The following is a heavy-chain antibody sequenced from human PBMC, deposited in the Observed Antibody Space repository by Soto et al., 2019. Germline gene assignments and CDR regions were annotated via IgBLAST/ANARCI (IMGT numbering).Heavy chain of an antibody. CDR1: WCTVTNKM. CDR3: ARMESFGSLTGFDS. CDR2: MNPGSGDT. J-gene: IGHJ5*01. V-gene: IGHV1-8*02. Sequence: DSGKTAFKAAWCTVTNKMVGGVRRSTGQGLEWMGWMNPGSGDTGYAQKFQGRVTMTRDISIATAYMELNSLTSEDTAIYYCARMESFGSLTGFDSLVQGTLVTVSS. D-gene: IGHD5-18*01.